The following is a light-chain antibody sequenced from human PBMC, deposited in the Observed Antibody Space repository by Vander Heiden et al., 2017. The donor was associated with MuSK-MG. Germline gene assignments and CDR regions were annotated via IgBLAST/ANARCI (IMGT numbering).Light chain of an antibody. Sequence: DIQMTQSPSSLSASLRDRVTITCRGSKSISSNLNGYQQQPAKAPKLLIYDASSLKSRVTSRFSSSRSGTDFTLTISSLQPEEVATDYCQQSYSTPFTFGPGTKVEIK. V-gene: IGKV1-39*01. CDR3: QQSYSTPFT. J-gene: IGKJ3*01. CDR2: DAS. CDR1: KSISSN.